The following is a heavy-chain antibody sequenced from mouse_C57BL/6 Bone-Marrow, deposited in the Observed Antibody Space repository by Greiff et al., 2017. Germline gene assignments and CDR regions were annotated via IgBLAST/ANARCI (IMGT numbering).Heavy chain of an antibody. CDR3: ASEGIYDGYGAWFAY. J-gene: IGHJ3*01. D-gene: IGHD2-3*01. V-gene: IGHV1-50*01. CDR1: GYTFTSYW. Sequence: QVQLQQSGAELVKPGASVKLSCKASGYTFTSYWMQWVKQRPGQGLEWIGEIDPSDSYTNYNQKFKGKATLTVDTSSSTAYMQLSSLTSEDSAVYYCASEGIYDGYGAWFAYWGQGTLVTVSA. CDR2: IDPSDSYT.